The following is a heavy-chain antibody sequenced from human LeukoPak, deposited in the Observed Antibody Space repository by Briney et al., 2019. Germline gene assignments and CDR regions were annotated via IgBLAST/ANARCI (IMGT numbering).Heavy chain of an antibody. CDR1: GFTVSSNY. Sequence: PGGSLRLSCAASGFTVSSNYMSWVRQASGKGLEWVSVIYSGGSTYYADSVKGRFTISRDNSKNTLYLQMNSLRAEDTAVYYCARDRGNNWFDPWGQGTLVTVSS. CDR3: ARDRGNNWFDP. CDR2: IYSGGST. J-gene: IGHJ5*02. V-gene: IGHV3-53*01.